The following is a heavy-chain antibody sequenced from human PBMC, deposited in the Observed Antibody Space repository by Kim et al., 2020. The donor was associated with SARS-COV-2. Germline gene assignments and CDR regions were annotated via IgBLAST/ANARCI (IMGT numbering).Heavy chain of an antibody. Sequence: DTVKGRCTISKDNAENSLYLQMNCLRAEYTAVYYCARDLLRYFDSSLFDYWGQGTLVTFSS. V-gene: IGHV3-7*01. J-gene: IGHJ4*02. CDR3: ARDLLRYFDSSLFDY. D-gene: IGHD3-9*01.